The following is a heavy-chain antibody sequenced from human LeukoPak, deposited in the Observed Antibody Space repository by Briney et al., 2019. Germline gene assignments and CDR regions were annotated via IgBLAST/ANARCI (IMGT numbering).Heavy chain of an antibody. CDR1: GFTISSYA. Sequence: GGSLRLSCAASGFTISSYAMSWVRQAPGKGLEWVSSFSSGASADYADSVKGRFTISRDNPKNTVYLQMNSLRAEDTAVYYCAKQRVSNGYYYFDCWGQGTLVTVSS. V-gene: IGHV3-23*01. J-gene: IGHJ4*02. CDR3: AKQRVSNGYYYFDC. CDR2: FSSGASA. D-gene: IGHD3-22*01.